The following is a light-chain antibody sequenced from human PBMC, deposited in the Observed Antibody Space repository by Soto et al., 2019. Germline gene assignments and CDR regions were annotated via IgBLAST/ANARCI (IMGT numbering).Light chain of an antibody. J-gene: IGKJ5*01. V-gene: IGKV1-9*01. CDR1: QGIDTY. Sequence: DIQLTQSPSFLSASVGDRVTITCRASQGIDTYLAWYQQKPGKAPKLLIYAASFLQSGVPSRFSGSGSGTEFTLTISSLQPEDFAACYCQQLNTYPFIFAQGTRLEIK. CDR2: AAS. CDR3: QQLNTYPFI.